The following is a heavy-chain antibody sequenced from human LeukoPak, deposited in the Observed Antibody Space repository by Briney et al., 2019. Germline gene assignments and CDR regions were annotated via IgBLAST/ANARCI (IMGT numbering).Heavy chain of an antibody. Sequence: GGSLRLSCAASGFTFSSYGMHWVRQAPGKGLEWVAFIRYDGSNKYYADSAKGRFTISRDNSKNTVYLQMNSLRAEDTAVYYCAKGQQLTWFDPWGQGTLVTVSS. D-gene: IGHD6-13*01. CDR1: GFTFSSYG. CDR2: IRYDGSNK. CDR3: AKGQQLTWFDP. J-gene: IGHJ5*02. V-gene: IGHV3-30*02.